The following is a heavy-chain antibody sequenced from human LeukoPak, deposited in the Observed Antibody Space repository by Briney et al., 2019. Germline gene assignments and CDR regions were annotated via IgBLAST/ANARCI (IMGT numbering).Heavy chain of an antibody. J-gene: IGHJ5*02. Sequence: GGSLRLSCTTSGFTFGDYFMNWFRQAPGKGLEWVGFIRSQAHGGTTEYAASVKGRLTISRDDSKSIAYLQMNSLMTDDTALYYCIRHRHSFNWFDPWGQGTLVTVSS. D-gene: IGHD5-18*01. V-gene: IGHV3-49*03. CDR1: GFTFGDYF. CDR2: IRSQAHGGTT. CDR3: IRHRHSFNWFDP.